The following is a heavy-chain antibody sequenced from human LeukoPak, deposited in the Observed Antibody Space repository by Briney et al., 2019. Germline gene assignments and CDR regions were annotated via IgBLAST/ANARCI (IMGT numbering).Heavy chain of an antibody. D-gene: IGHD5-18*01. J-gene: IGHJ4*02. Sequence: GGSLRLSCAASGFTFSDYNMNWVRQPPGKGLEWVAYISTSSSSMHYADSVKGRFTISRDNAQKSLYLQMNSLRAEDTAVYYCARAYTGYTYGYYYWGQGTLVTVSS. CDR2: ISTSSSSM. V-gene: IGHV3-48*01. CDR3: ARAYTGYTYGYYY. CDR1: GFTFSDYN.